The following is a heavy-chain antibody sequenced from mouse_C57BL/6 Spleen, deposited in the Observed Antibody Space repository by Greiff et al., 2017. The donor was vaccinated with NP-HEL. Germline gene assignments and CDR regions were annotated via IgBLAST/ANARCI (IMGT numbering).Heavy chain of an antibody. J-gene: IGHJ1*03. CDR1: GFTFTDYY. D-gene: IGHD1-1*01. CDR3: ARYYGRWYFDV. V-gene: IGHV7-3*01. CDR2: IRNKANGYTT. Sequence: EVQVVESGGGLVQPGGSLSLSCAASGFTFTDYYMSWVRQPPGKALEWLGFIRNKANGYTTEYSASVKGRFTISRDNSQSILYLQMNALRAEDSATYYCARYYGRWYFDVWGTGTTVTVSS.